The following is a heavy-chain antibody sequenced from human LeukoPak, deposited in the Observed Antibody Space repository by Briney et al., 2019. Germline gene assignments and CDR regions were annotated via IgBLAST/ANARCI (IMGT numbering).Heavy chain of an antibody. J-gene: IGHJ4*02. D-gene: IGHD6-13*01. CDR3: AXXAGIAAAPTDY. CDR2: INPNSGGT. CDR1: GYTSTGYY. Sequence: ASVKVSCKASGYTSTGYYMHWVRQAPGQGLEWMGWINPNSGGTNYAQKFQGRVTVTRDTAISTAYMELSRLRSDDTAVYDCAXXAGIAAAPTDYWGQGTLVTVSS. V-gene: IGHV1-2*02.